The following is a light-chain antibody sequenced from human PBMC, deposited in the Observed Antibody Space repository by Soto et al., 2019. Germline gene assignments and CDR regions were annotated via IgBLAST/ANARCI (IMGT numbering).Light chain of an antibody. CDR2: GAS. CDR3: QQYGSRTYT. Sequence: IVLTPSPGTLSLSPGDRATLSCRASQSISSSYLAWYQQKPGQAPRLLIYGASSRATGIPDRFSGSGSGTDFTLTISRLEPEDFAVYYCQQYGSRTYTFGQGTKLEIK. J-gene: IGKJ2*01. V-gene: IGKV3-20*01. CDR1: QSISSSY.